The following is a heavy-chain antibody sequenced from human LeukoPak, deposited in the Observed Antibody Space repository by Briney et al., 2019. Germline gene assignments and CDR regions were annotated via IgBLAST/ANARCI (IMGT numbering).Heavy chain of an antibody. CDR3: AREKSGSNAAFDY. V-gene: IGHV3-7*01. J-gene: IGHJ4*02. CDR2: IKQDGSQK. Sequence: PGGSLRLSCAVSGFTFSTYWMSWVRQAPGKGLEWVANIKQDGSQKYYVHSVKGRFTISRDNAKNSLYLQMSSLRAEDTAVYYCAREKSGSNAAFDYWGQGTLVTVSS. D-gene: IGHD1-26*01. CDR1: GFTFSTYW.